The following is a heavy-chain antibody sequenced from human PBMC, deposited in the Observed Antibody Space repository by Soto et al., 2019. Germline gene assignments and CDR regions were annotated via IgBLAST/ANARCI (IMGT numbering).Heavy chain of an antibody. J-gene: IGHJ4*02. V-gene: IGHV5-51*01. Sequence: AESVTSSCKGSGYSFTQYWIAWVRQMPGKGLEWMGIIYQGDSDTRHGASFQGQVTFSVDKSISTAYLHWSSLKASDTAIYYCARQGYYGAGTYGYFDAWGQGTLVTVSS. D-gene: IGHD3-10*01. CDR1: GYSFTQYW. CDR2: IYQGDSDT. CDR3: ARQGYYGAGTYGYFDA.